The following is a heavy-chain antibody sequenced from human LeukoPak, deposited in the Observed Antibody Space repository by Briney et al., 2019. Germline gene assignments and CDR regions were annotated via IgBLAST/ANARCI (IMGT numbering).Heavy chain of an antibody. V-gene: IGHV3-48*01. J-gene: IGHJ4*02. D-gene: IGHD2-15*01. CDR1: GFTFSSYS. CDR2: ITSSSSTI. Sequence: GGSLRLSCAASGFTFSSYSMIWVRQAPGKGLEWVSYITSSSSTIYYADSVKGRFTISRDNSKNTLYLQMNSLRAEDTAVYYCARGGGPRPFDYWGQGTLVTVSS. CDR3: ARGGGPRPFDY.